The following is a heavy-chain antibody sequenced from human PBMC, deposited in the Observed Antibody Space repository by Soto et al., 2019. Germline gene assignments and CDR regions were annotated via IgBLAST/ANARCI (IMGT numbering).Heavy chain of an antibody. CDR2: ISSTSNTI. CDR3: ARDRGCSGGICYRDLGY. J-gene: IGHJ4*02. D-gene: IGHD2-15*01. V-gene: IGHV3-48*01. CDR1: GFTFSSYS. Sequence: EVQLVESGGGLVQPGGSLRLSCAASGFTFSSYSMSWVRQAPGKGLEWVSYISSTSNTICYADSVKGRFTISRDNAKSSLYLHMNSLSAEDTAVYYCARDRGCSGGICYRDLGYWGQGTLVTVSS.